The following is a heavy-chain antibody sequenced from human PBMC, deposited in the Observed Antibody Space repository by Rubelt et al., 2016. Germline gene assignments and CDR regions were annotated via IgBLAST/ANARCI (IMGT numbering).Heavy chain of an antibody. Sequence: QLQLQESGPGLVKPSETLSLTCTVSGGSISSSSYYWGWIRQPPGKGLEWIGSIYYSGSTYYNPSLKMRGTISVDTSKNQFSLKLRSVTAADTAVYYCARAVSYYDSSGYGYYYYMDVWGKGTTVTVSS. CDR2: IYYSGST. CDR3: ARAVSYYDSSGYGYYYYMDV. CDR1: GGSISSSSYY. J-gene: IGHJ6*03. D-gene: IGHD3-22*01. V-gene: IGHV4-39*07.